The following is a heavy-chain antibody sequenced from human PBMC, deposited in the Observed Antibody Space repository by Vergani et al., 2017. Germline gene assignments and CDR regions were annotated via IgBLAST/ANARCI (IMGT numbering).Heavy chain of an antibody. CDR3: ARVSIAAAIDY. CDR1: GFTVSSNY. V-gene: IGHV3-53*01. J-gene: IGHJ4*02. D-gene: IGHD6-13*01. CDR2: IYSGGST. Sequence: EVQLVESGRGLIQPGGSLRLSCAASGFTVSSNYMSWVRQAPGKGLEWVSVIYSGGSTYYADSVKGRFTISRDNSKNTLYLQLNSLRAEDTAVYYCARVSIAAAIDYWGQGTLVTVSS.